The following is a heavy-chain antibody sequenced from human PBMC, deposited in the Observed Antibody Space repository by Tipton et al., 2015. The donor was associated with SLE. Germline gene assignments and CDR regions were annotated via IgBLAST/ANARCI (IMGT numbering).Heavy chain of an antibody. Sequence: SLRLSCAASEFTFSTHAMNWVRQAPGKGLEWVSAISGAGDATYYADSVRGRFAISRDNSNNMLYLQMNSLRAEDTAVYYCARRVSSSGYFDSWGQGTLVTVSS. V-gene: IGHV3-23*01. D-gene: IGHD6-6*01. CDR1: EFTFSTHA. J-gene: IGHJ4*02. CDR2: ISGAGDAT. CDR3: ARRVSSSGYFDS.